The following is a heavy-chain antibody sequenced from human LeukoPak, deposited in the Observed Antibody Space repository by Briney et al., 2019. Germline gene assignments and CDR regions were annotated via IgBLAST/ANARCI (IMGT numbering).Heavy chain of an antibody. Sequence: GGSLRLSCAASGFTFSSNYMSWVRQAPGKGLEWVSVIYSGGSTYYADSVKGRFTISRDNSKNTLYLQMNSLRAEDTAVYYCARDLYYDFWSGTAYGMDVWGQGTTVTVSS. CDR2: IYSGGST. CDR1: GFTFSSNY. CDR3: ARDLYYDFWSGTAYGMDV. D-gene: IGHD3-3*01. V-gene: IGHV3-53*01. J-gene: IGHJ6*02.